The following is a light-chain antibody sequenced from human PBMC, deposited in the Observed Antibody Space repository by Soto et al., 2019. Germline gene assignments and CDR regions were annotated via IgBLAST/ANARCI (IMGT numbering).Light chain of an antibody. CDR1: QSVSSSY. Sequence: ESVLTQSPGTLSLSPGERATLSCRASQSVSSSYLAWYQQKFGQAPRLLIYGAFSRATGIPDRFSGSGFGTDFSVTISRLEPEDFAVYYFQQYGSSAWTFGDGIKVVIK. CDR3: QQYGSSAWT. CDR2: GAF. V-gene: IGKV3-20*01. J-gene: IGKJ1*01.